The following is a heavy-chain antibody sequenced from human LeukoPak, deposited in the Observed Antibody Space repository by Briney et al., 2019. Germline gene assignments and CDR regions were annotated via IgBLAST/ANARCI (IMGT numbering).Heavy chain of an antibody. CDR3: ARGAHYYDSSGYCHY. CDR2: ISSSGSTI. Sequence: KPGGSLRLSCAASGFTFSDYYMSWTRQAPGKGLEWVSYISSSGSTIYYADSVKGRFIISRDNAKNSLYLQMNSLRAEDTAVYYCARGAHYYDSSGYCHYWGQGTLVTVSS. V-gene: IGHV3-11*01. CDR1: GFTFSDYY. J-gene: IGHJ4*02. D-gene: IGHD3-22*01.